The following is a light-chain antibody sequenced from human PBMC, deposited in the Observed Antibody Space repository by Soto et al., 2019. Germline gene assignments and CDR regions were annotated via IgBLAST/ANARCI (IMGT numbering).Light chain of an antibody. CDR1: QSVSSTY. CDR2: GTS. V-gene: IGKV3-20*01. J-gene: IGKJ1*01. CDR3: QRYGSSGT. Sequence: EIVLTQSPGTLSLSPGERATLSCRASQSVSSTYLAWYQQKAGQAPRLLIHGTSRRATGIPDRFSGSGSGTDFTLTISRLEPEDFAVYYCQRYGSSGTFGQGTKVDIK.